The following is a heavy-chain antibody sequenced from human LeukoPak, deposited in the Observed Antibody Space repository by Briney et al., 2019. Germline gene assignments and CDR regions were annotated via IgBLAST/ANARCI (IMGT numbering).Heavy chain of an antibody. V-gene: IGHV1-69*04. Sequence: SVKVSCKASGGTFSSYAISWVRQAPGQGLEWMGRIIPILGIANYAQKFQGRVTITADKSTSTAYMELSSLRSEDTAVYYCARDHYDILWRGENYYYYGMDVWGQGTTVTVSS. CDR3: ARDHYDILWRGENYYYYGMDV. J-gene: IGHJ6*02. CDR1: GGTFSSYA. CDR2: IIPILGIA. D-gene: IGHD3-9*01.